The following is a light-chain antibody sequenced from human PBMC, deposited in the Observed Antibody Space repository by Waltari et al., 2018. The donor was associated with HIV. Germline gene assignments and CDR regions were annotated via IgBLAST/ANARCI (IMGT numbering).Light chain of an antibody. V-gene: IGKV3-15*01. CDR3: QQYNNWPLT. J-gene: IGKJ4*01. Sequence: IVMTQSPDPLSVSPGERATLSCRASQSVTSSLAWYQQKPGQPPRLLINGASTRATGIPARFSGSGSGTEFILTISSLQSEDFAVYYCQQYNNWPLTFGGGTKVEIK. CDR1: QSVTSS. CDR2: GAS.